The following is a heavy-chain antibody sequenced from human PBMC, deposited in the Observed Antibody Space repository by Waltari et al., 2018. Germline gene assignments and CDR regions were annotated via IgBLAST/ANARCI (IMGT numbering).Heavy chain of an antibody. CDR2: SYSGGGT. CDR3: GNIGAFDI. V-gene: IGHV3-53*01. J-gene: IGHJ3*02. Sequence: EVQLVESVGGLIQPGGPLRISCAASGSTVSNNYITWVRQAPGKGLEWVSVSYSGGGTYYADSVRGRFTISRDKVKNTVYLQMNSLRAEDTAVYYCGNIGAFDIWGQGTMVTVSS. D-gene: IGHD5-12*01. CDR1: GSTVSNNY.